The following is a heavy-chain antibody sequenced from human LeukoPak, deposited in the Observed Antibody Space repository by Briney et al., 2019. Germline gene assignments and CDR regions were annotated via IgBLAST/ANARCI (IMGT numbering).Heavy chain of an antibody. D-gene: IGHD3-3*01. J-gene: IGHJ4*02. CDR2: IYPGKSDT. Sequence: GESLQISCKGSGYSFTSYWIAWGRQLPGKGLEWMGIIYPGKSDTKYSPSFQGQVTISADKSISTAYLQWSSLKASDTAMYYCARRYTIFGVVTIDYWGQGTLVTVSS. CDR3: ARRYTIFGVVTIDY. V-gene: IGHV5-51*01. CDR1: GYSFTSYW.